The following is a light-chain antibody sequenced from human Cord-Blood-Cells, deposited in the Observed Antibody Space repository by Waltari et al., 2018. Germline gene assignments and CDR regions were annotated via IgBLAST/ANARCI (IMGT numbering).Light chain of an antibody. Sequence: EIVLTQSPVTLSLSPRERATLYCSPSQSVSSYLAGYQQKPGQAPRLLIYDASNRATCFPASFSCSGSGTDFTLTISSLEPEDCAVYYCQQRSNWPPFSFGLGTKVDIK. CDR2: DAS. CDR1: QSVSSY. J-gene: IGKJ3*01. V-gene: IGKV3-11*01. CDR3: QQRSNWPPFS.